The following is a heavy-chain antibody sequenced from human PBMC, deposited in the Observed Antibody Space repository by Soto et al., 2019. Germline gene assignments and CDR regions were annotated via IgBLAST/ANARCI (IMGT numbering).Heavy chain of an antibody. J-gene: IGHJ4*02. CDR3: ARSRSGAVPDSLGF. CDR1: GFRFWTYS. CDR2: ISGDGSAT. V-gene: IGHV3-23*01. Sequence: EVKLLESGGGLVQPGESLRLSCAASGFRFWTYSMSWVRQAPGKGLEWVSGISGDGSATSYADSVKGRFTISRDNSKSSLFLQVNSLTSEDTAVYHCARSRSGAVPDSLGFWGQGTLVTVSS. D-gene: IGHD3-10*01.